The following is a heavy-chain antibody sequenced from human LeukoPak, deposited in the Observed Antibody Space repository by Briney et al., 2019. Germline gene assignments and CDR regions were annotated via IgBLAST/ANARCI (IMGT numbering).Heavy chain of an antibody. Sequence: RGSLRLSCAAAGFTFSTYAMSWVRQAQGKGLEWVSAISYSGTTTYYADSVKARFPMSRDNSTNTLYLQMISLTVYYTAGYYCAKGPWLVLNAEHIQHWGQGTPVTVSS. CDR1: GFTFSTYA. J-gene: IGHJ1*01. CDR2: ISYSGTTT. D-gene: IGHD6-19*01. CDR3: AKGPWLVLNAEHIQH. V-gene: IGHV3-23*01.